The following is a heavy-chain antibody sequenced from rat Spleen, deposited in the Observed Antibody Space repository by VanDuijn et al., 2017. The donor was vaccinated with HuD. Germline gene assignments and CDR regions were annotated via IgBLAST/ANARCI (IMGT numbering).Heavy chain of an antibody. V-gene: IGHV1-43*01. CDR3: ARGSNSGSLVAH. Sequence: QVQLQQSGAELAKPGSSVKLSCKASGYTFTHYYISWIKQTTGRGLEYIGYFNTGSGSTNYNEKFKGKATLTVDKSSSTAFMQLSSLTPDDSAVYYCARGSNSGSLVAHWGQGTLVTVSS. D-gene: IGHD4-3*01. CDR1: GYTFTHYY. J-gene: IGHJ3*01. CDR2: FNTGSGST.